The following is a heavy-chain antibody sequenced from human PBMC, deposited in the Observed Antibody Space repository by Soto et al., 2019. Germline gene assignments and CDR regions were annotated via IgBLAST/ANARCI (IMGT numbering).Heavy chain of an antibody. CDR1: GFIVSDTY. CDR3: ARGPRYCRGGSCSITGDAYDI. CDR2: ISNRGDT. D-gene: IGHD2-15*01. Sequence: EVQLVESGGGLVQPGGSLRLSCTASGFIVSDTYVNWVRQAPGKGLEWVSVISNRGDTHYADSVRGRFSLSRDISDNTLHLQMNNLSVEDTAVYYCARGPRYCRGGSCSITGDAYDILGQGTMVTVAS. J-gene: IGHJ3*02. V-gene: IGHV3-66*01.